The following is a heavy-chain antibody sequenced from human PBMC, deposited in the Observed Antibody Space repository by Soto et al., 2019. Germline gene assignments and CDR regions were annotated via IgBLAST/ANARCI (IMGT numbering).Heavy chain of an antibody. CDR2: IYYSGST. Sequence: PSETLSLTCTFSGVSISSSSYYCGWIRQPPGKGLEWIGSIYYSGSTYYNPSLKSRVTISVDTSKNQFSLKLSSVTAADTAVYYCARGYCSGGSCYRYWGQGSQVTVSS. D-gene: IGHD2-15*01. CDR3: ARGYCSGGSCYRY. CDR1: GVSISSSSYY. J-gene: IGHJ4*02. V-gene: IGHV4-39*01.